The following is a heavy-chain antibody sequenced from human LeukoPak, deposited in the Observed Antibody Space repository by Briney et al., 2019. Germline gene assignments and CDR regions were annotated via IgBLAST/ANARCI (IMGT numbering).Heavy chain of an antibody. Sequence: SVKVSCKASGGTFSSYAISWVRQAPGQGLEWMGGIIPIFGTANYAQKFQGRVTITTDESTSTAYMELSSLRSEDTAVYYCARGSTEAAAEPYNWFDPWDQGTLVTVSS. CDR3: ARGSTEAAAEPYNWFDP. J-gene: IGHJ5*02. CDR1: GGTFSSYA. V-gene: IGHV1-69*05. D-gene: IGHD6-13*01. CDR2: IIPIFGTA.